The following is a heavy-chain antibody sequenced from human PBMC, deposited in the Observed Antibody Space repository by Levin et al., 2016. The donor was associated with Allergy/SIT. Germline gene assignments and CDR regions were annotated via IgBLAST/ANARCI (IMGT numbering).Heavy chain of an antibody. V-gene: IGHV4-31*03. J-gene: IGHJ5*02. Sequence: SETLSLTCTVSGGSISTGGYYWSWIRQHPGKGLEWIGNVYYSGSTYYNPSLKSRVTISVDTSKNQFSLKLSSVTAADTAVFYCARLRYFYGSGSPQEGWFDPWGQGTLVTVSS. CDR3: ARLRYFYGSGSPQEGWFDP. CDR2: VYYSGST. D-gene: IGHD3-10*01. CDR1: GGSISTGGYY.